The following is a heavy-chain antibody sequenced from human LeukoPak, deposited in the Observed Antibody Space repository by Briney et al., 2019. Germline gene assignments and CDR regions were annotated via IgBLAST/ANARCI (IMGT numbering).Heavy chain of an antibody. J-gene: IGHJ3*02. D-gene: IGHD3-9*01. V-gene: IGHV3-30-3*01. CDR2: ISYDGSNK. CDR3: ARDLVDQPGAFDI. Sequence: GSLRLSCAASGFTFSSYAMHWVRQAPGEGLEWVAVISYDGSNKYYADSVKGRFTISRDNSKNTLYLQMNSLRAEDTAVYYCARDLVDQPGAFDIWGQGTMVTVSS. CDR1: GFTFSSYA.